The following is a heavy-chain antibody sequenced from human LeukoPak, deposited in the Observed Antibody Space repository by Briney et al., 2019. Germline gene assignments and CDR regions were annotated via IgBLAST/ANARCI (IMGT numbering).Heavy chain of an antibody. CDR3: ARDRGAAGADY. Sequence: GGSLRLSCAASGFSFSTYSMNWVRQAPGKGLEWVSYITSGGATIYYADSVKGRFTISRENAKNSLYLQMNSLRAEDTAVYYCARDRGAAGADYWGQGTLVTVSS. CDR1: GFSFSTYS. CDR2: ITSGGATI. V-gene: IGHV3-48*04. J-gene: IGHJ4*02. D-gene: IGHD6-13*01.